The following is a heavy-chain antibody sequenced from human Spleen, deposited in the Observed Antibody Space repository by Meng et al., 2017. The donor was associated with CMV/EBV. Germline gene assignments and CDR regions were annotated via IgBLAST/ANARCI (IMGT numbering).Heavy chain of an antibody. CDR3: ARELIAARLRWFDP. D-gene: IGHD6-6*01. J-gene: IGHJ5*02. Sequence: GSLRLSCAVYGGSFSGYYWSWIRQPPGKGLEWIGSIYYSGSTYYNPSLKSRVTISVDTSKNQFSLKLSSVTAADTAVYYCARELIAARLRWFDPWGQGTLVTVSS. CDR2: IYYSGST. V-gene: IGHV4-34*01. CDR1: GGSFSGYY.